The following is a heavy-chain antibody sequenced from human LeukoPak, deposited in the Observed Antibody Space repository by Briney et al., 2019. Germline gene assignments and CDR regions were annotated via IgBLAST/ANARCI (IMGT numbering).Heavy chain of an antibody. V-gene: IGHV1-18*01. D-gene: IGHD2-15*01. J-gene: IGHJ5*02. CDR3: ARDGSCSGGSCAMDGWFDP. Sequence: ASVKVSCKTSGYSFTSYGVTWVRQAPGQGLEWMGWIGGYTGHTNYVQKFQGRVTMTTDTSTSTAYMELRSLASDDTAVYYCARDGSCSGGSCAMDGWFDPWGQGTLVTVSS. CDR1: GYSFTSYG. CDR2: IGGYTGHT.